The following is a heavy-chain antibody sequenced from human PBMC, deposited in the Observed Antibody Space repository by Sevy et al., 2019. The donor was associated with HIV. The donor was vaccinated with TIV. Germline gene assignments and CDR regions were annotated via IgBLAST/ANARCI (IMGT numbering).Heavy chain of an antibody. CDR3: ARVHPDEHYFDY. CDR1: GFTFSSYS. V-gene: IGHV3-48*02. CDR2: ISSSSSTI. J-gene: IGHJ4*02. Sequence: GGSLRLSCAASGFTFSSYSMNWVRQAPGKGLEWVSYISSSSSTIYYADSVKGRFTIYRDNAKNSRYLQMNGLRDEDTAVYYCARVHPDEHYFDYWGQGTRVTVSS.